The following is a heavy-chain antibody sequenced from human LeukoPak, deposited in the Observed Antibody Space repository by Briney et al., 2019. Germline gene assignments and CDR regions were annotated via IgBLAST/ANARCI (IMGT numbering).Heavy chain of an antibody. CDR3: ARGLASGYPPIPFDY. Sequence: SETLSLTCAVYGGSFSGYYWSWIRQPPGKGLEWIGEITYDGSTNYNPSLKSRVTISVDTSKIQFTLDLSSVTAADTAVYYCARGLASGYPPIPFDYWGQGTQVTVSS. CDR2: ITYDGST. D-gene: IGHD3-3*01. J-gene: IGHJ4*02. CDR1: GGSFSGYY. V-gene: IGHV4-34*01.